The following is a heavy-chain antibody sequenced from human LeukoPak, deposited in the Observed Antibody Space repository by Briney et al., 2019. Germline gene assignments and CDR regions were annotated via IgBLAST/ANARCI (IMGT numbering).Heavy chain of an antibody. CDR2: INQGGSER. CDR3: ASDGGPFDN. D-gene: IGHD3-3*01. V-gene: IGHV3-7*01. J-gene: IGHJ4*02. Sequence: GGSLRLSCAASGLTFTTYWMSWVRQAPGKGLEWVANINQGGSERYYVDSVKGRFTISRDNAKKSLYLQMNGLRADDTAVYYCASDGGPFDNWGQGTLVTVSS. CDR1: GLTFTTYW.